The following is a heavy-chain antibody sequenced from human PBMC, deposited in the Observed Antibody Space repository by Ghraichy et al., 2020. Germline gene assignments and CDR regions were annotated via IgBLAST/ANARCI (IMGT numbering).Heavy chain of an antibody. D-gene: IGHD2-15*01. J-gene: IGHJ4*02. CDR1: GFTFSRYW. CDR3: ARDAAGYDY. V-gene: IGHV3-7*03. Sequence: GSLRLSCEASGFTFSRYWMSWVRQAPGKGLEFVANIKEDGSDKYYADSVKGRFTIVKDTAKNSLSLQMNSLRSEDTAVYYCARDAAGYDYWGQGSLVTVSS. CDR2: IKEDGSDK.